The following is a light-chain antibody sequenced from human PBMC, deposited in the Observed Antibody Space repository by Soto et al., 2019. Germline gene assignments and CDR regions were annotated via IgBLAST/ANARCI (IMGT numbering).Light chain of an antibody. CDR3: SSYAGNYTYV. J-gene: IGLJ1*01. V-gene: IGLV2-11*01. CDR1: SSDVGGYNY. Sequence: QSVRAQPRSVSGSPGQSVTVSCTGTSSDVGGYNYVSWFQQYPGRAPKLMIYDVSERPSGVPDRFSGSRSGNTASLTISGLQADDEADYYCSSYAGNYTYVFGGGTKVTVL. CDR2: DVS.